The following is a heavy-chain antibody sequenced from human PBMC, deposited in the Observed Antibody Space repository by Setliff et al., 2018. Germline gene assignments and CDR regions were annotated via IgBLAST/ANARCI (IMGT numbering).Heavy chain of an antibody. V-gene: IGHV1-18*01. D-gene: IGHD5-18*01. CDR1: GYTFSTYG. CDR2: ISAYNGNT. Sequence: GASVKVSCNDSGYTFSTYGISWVRQAPGQGLEWMGWISAYNGNTNYAQRFQGRFTISRDNAKNSLYLQITSLRAEDTAVYYCARGAHAYGYWGQGTLVTVS. J-gene: IGHJ4*02. CDR3: ARGAHAYGY.